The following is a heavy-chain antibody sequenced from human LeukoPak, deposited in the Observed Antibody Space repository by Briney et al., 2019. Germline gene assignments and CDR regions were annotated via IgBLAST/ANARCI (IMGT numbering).Heavy chain of an antibody. CDR3: ARVQVVPAAMGYDWFDP. V-gene: IGHV4-59*01. CDR1: GGSISSYY. CDR2: LYYSGST. D-gene: IGHD2-2*01. Sequence: SETLSLTCTVSGGSISSYYWSWIRQPPRQGLEWIWHLYYSGSTNYNPSLKSRVTISVDTSKNQFSLKLSSVTAADTAVYYCARVQVVPAAMGYDWFDPWGQGTLVTVSS. J-gene: IGHJ5*02.